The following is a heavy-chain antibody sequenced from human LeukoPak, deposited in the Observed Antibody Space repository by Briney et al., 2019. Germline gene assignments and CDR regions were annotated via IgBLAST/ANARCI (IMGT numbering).Heavy chain of an antibody. Sequence: SETLSLTCTVSGGSISSYYWSWIRQPPGKGLEWIGYIYYSGSTNYNPSHKSRVTISVDTSKNQFSLKLSSVTAADTAVYYCARVTMVRGVIDYWGQGTLVTVSS. CDR2: IYYSGST. J-gene: IGHJ4*02. CDR3: ARVTMVRGVIDY. D-gene: IGHD3-10*01. V-gene: IGHV4-59*01. CDR1: GGSISSYY.